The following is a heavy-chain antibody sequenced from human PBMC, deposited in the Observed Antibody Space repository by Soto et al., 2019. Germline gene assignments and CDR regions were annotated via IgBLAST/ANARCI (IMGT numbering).Heavy chain of an antibody. D-gene: IGHD4-17*01. J-gene: IGHJ4*02. CDR3: ARAYGGNSGVFDY. CDR1: GRSFSGYY. CDR2: INHSGST. Sequence: QVQLQQWGAGLLKPSETLSLTCAVYGRSFSGYYWSWIRQPPGKGLEGIGEINHSGSTNYNPSLKSRVTISADTSQNQFSLNLSSVTAAATAVYYCARAYGGNSGVFDYWGQGTLVTVSS. V-gene: IGHV4-34*01.